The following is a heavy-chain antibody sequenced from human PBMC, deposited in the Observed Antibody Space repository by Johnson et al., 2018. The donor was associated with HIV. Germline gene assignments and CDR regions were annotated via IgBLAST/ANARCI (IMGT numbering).Heavy chain of an antibody. D-gene: IGHD3-16*01. CDR3: VGVKFYDPDAFDI. Sequence: VKLLESGGGVVRPGGSLRLSCAASGFTFDDYGMSWVRQAPGKGLEWVSGINWNGGSTSYADSVKGRFSISRDNAKNSLYLQMNSLRADDTAVYYCVGVKFYDPDAFDIWGHGTMVTVSS. J-gene: IGHJ3*02. CDR2: INWNGGST. V-gene: IGHV3-20*04. CDR1: GFTFDDYG.